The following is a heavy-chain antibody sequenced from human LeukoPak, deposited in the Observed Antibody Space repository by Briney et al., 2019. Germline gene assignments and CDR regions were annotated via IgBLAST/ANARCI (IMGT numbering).Heavy chain of an antibody. CDR2: ISGSSSDT. Sequence: PGGSLRLSCAASGFTFSDYYMTWIRQAPGKGLEWVSYISGSSSDTNYADFVKGRFTISRDNAKNSLYLQMNSLRAEDTAVHYCARVNPISSGFYAYWGQGTPVTVSS. D-gene: IGHD3-22*01. J-gene: IGHJ4*02. V-gene: IGHV3-11*06. CDR1: GFTFSDYY. CDR3: ARVNPISSGFYAY.